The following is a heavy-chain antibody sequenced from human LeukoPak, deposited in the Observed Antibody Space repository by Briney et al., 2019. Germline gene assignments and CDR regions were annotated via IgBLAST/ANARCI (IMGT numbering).Heavy chain of an antibody. D-gene: IGHD1-14*01. Sequence: SETPSLTCSVSGDSISNYYWSWIRQPPGKGLEWIGYIYYSGSTNYSPSLKSRVSISVDTSKNQFSLKLSSVTAADTAVYYCARYRNEALFAFDIWGQGTMVTVSS. CDR2: IYYSGST. CDR1: GDSISNYY. J-gene: IGHJ3*02. V-gene: IGHV4-59*01. CDR3: ARYRNEALFAFDI.